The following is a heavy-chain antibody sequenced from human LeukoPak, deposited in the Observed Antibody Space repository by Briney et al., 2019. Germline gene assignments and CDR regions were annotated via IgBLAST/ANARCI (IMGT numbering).Heavy chain of an antibody. CDR1: GLTFRTYG. D-gene: IGHD3-16*01. CDR2: MRNDGSNK. J-gene: IGHJ1*01. Sequence: PGGSLRLSCAASGLTFRTYGMHWVRQAPGKGLEWVAFMRNDGSNKYYADSVRGRFTISRDNSKNTLYLQMNSLKAEDTAVYYCAKANTGGGSNNLGYFHHWGQGTLVTVSS. CDR3: AKANTGGGSNNLGYFHH. V-gene: IGHV3-30*02.